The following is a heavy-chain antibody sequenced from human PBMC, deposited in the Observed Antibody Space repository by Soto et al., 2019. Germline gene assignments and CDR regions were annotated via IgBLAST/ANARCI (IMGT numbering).Heavy chain of an antibody. Sequence: GGSLRLSCAASGFTVSSHYMNWVRQAPGKGLEWVSIIHSGGSTYYADSVKGRFTISRDNSKNTLSLQMNSLRAEDTALYYCSKDLSVQDYYYYYMDVWGKGTTVTVSS. CDR1: GFTVSSHY. V-gene: IGHV3-66*01. CDR2: IHSGGST. J-gene: IGHJ6*03. CDR3: SKDLSVQDYYYYYMDV. D-gene: IGHD1-1*01.